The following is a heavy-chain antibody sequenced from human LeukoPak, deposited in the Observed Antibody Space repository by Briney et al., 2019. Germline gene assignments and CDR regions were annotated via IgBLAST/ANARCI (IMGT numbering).Heavy chain of an antibody. Sequence: ASVKVSCRVSGYTLTELSMHWVRQAPGKGLEWMGGFDPEDGETIYAQKFQGRVTMTEDTSTDTAYMELSSLRSEDTAVYYCATRPKITMVRRVMVPGSNWFDPWGQGTLVTVSS. CDR2: FDPEDGET. V-gene: IGHV1-24*01. CDR3: ATRPKITMVRRVMVPGSNWFDP. CDR1: GYTLTELS. J-gene: IGHJ5*02. D-gene: IGHD3-10*01.